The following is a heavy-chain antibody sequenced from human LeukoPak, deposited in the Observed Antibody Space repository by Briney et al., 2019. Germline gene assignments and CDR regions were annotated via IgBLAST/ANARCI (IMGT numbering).Heavy chain of an antibody. CDR3: AKERAAAVEGYFDY. J-gene: IGHJ4*02. CDR1: GFTFYNYG. V-gene: IGHV3-33*06. CDR2: IWYDGSNK. D-gene: IGHD6-13*01. Sequence: GGSLRLSCAASGFTFYNYGMHWVRQAPGKGLEWVAVIWYDGSNKYYADSVKGRFTISRDNSKNTLYLQMNSLRLEDTAVYYCAKERAAAVEGYFDYWGQGPLVTLSS.